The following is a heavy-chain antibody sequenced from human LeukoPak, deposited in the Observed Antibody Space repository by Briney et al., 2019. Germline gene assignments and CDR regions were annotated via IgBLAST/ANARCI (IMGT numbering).Heavy chain of an antibody. CDR2: ISSSGSTL. V-gene: IGHV3-48*03. CDR3: ARGYYYDSTGYNPFDY. Sequence: GGSLRLPCAASGFTFSSYEMNWVRQAPGKGLEWVSYISSSGSTLYYADSLKGRFTISRDNAKNSLYLQMNSLRAEDTAVYYCARGYYYDSTGYNPFDYWGQGTLVTVSS. J-gene: IGHJ4*02. D-gene: IGHD3-22*01. CDR1: GFTFSSYE.